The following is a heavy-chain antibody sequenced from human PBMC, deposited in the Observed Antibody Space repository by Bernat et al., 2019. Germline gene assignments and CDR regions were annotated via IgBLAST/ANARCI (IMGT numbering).Heavy chain of an antibody. CDR1: GFTFSSYG. CDR2: IWYDGSNK. D-gene: IGHD6-19*01. Sequence: QVQLVESGGGVVQPGRSLRLSCAASGFTFSSYGMHWVRQAPGKGLEWVAVIWYDGSNKYYADSVKGRFTISRDNSKNTLYLQMNSLRAEDTAVYYCARKGIAVGGVENYFDYWGQGTLVTVSS. V-gene: IGHV3-33*01. J-gene: IGHJ4*02. CDR3: ARKGIAVGGVENYFDY.